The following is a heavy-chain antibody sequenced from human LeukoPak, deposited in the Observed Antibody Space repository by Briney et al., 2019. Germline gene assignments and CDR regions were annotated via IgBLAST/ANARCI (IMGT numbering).Heavy chain of an antibody. CDR3: ARDLGYCSSTSCYPGVF. J-gene: IGHJ4*02. Sequence: GRSLRLSCAASGFTFSSYAMHWVRQAPGKGLEWVAVISYDGSNKYYADSVKGRFTISRDNSKNTLYLQMNSLRAEDTAVYYCARDLGYCSSTSCYPGVFWGQGTLATVSS. D-gene: IGHD2-2*01. CDR2: ISYDGSNK. CDR1: GFTFSSYA. V-gene: IGHV3-30-3*01.